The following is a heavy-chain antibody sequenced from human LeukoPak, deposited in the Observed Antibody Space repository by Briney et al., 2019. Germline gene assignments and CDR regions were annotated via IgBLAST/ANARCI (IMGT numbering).Heavy chain of an antibody. J-gene: IGHJ4*02. V-gene: IGHV3-23*01. CDR1: GFTFSSFA. CDR2: ISTSGTST. CDR3: AQRNLPAARYFDY. Sequence: WGTLTLSCAASGFTFSSFAMIWVRQAPGKGLEGVSAISTSGTSTYYADSVKGRFTISNDSHSNTLFLQMSGLRADDTAVYYWAQRNLPAARYFDYWGQGTLVTVSS. D-gene: IGHD6-6*01.